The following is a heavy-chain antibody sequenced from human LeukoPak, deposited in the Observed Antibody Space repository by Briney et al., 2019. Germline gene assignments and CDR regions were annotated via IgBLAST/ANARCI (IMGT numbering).Heavy chain of an antibody. CDR1: GFTFSSYA. V-gene: IGHV3-30*01. Sequence: GRSLRLFCAASGFTFSSYAMHWVRQAPGKGLEWVAVISYDGSNKYYADSVKGRFTISRDNSKNTLYLQMNSLRAEDMAVYYCARASYYDILGVDYWGQGTLVTVSS. CDR3: ARASYYDILGVDY. CDR2: ISYDGSNK. D-gene: IGHD3-9*01. J-gene: IGHJ4*02.